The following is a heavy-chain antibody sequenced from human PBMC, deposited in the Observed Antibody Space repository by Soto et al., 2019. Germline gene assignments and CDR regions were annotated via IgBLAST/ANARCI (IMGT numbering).Heavy chain of an antibody. D-gene: IGHD6-13*01. CDR3: ARVNAAAAPYNWFDP. V-gene: IGHV4-61*01. Sequence: SETLSLTCTVSGGSVSSGSYYWSWIRQPPGKGLEWIGYIYYSGSTNYNPSLKSRVTISVDTSKNQFSLKLSSVTAADTAVYYCARVNAAAAPYNWFDPWGQGAL. CDR2: IYYSGST. CDR1: GGSVSSGSYY. J-gene: IGHJ5*02.